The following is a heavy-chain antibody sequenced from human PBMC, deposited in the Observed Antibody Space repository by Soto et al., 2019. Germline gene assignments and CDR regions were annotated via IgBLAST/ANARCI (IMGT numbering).Heavy chain of an antibody. V-gene: IGHV4-59*08. CDR1: GGAISSYY. J-gene: IGHJ4*02. D-gene: IGHD3-3*01. CDR3: ATITIFGVVPNYFDY. CDR2: IYYSGST. Sequence: SETLSLTCTVSGGAISSYYWSWIRQPPGKGLEWIGYIYYSGSTNYNPSLKSRVTISVDTSKNQFSLKLSSVTAADTAVYHCATITIFGVVPNYFDYWGQGTLVTVSS.